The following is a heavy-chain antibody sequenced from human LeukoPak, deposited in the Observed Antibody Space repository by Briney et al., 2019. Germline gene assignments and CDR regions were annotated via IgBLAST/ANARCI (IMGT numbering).Heavy chain of an antibody. CDR3: ARDHGAHYYYYGMDV. J-gene: IGHJ6*02. Sequence: PGGSLRLSCAASGFTFSSYWMSWVRQAPGKGLEWVANIKQDGSEKYYVDSVKGRFTISRDNAKNSLYLQMNSLRAEDTAVYYCARDHGAHYYYYGMDVWGQGTTVTVSS. CDR1: GFTFSSYW. D-gene: IGHD4-17*01. CDR2: IKQDGSEK. V-gene: IGHV3-7*01.